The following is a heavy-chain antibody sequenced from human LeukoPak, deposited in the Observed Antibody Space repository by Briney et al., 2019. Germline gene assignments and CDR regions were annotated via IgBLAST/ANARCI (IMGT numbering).Heavy chain of an antibody. CDR2: IYTSGST. Sequence: SETLSLTCTVSGGSISSYYWSWIRQPAGKGLEWIGRIYTSGSTNYNPSLKSRVTMSVDTSKNQFSLKLSSVTAADTAVYYCARGRCDFWSGYYSPPNYYYMDVWGKGTTVTVSS. CDR3: ARGRCDFWSGYYSPPNYYYMDV. CDR1: GGSISSYY. D-gene: IGHD3-3*01. V-gene: IGHV4-4*07. J-gene: IGHJ6*03.